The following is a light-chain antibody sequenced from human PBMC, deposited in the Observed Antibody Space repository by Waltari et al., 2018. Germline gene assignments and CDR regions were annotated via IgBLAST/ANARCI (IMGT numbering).Light chain of an antibody. Sequence: QSALTQPASVSGSPGQSITISCLGSSSDVGAYKYVSWFQQHPGKAPKLIIYDASTRRSGTSDRFSGSTSGNTASLTISGLQAEDEADYYCSSYTTSRTWVFGGGTKLTVL. CDR1: SSDVGAYKY. CDR3: SSYTTSRTWV. J-gene: IGLJ3*02. V-gene: IGLV2-14*03. CDR2: DAS.